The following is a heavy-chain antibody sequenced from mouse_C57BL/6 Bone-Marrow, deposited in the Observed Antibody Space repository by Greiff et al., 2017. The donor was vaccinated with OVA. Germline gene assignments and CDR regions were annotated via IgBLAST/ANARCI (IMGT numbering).Heavy chain of an antibody. CDR2: IHPSDSDT. V-gene: IGHV1-74*01. J-gene: IGHJ4*01. CDR3: AIKDNWVYAMDY. D-gene: IGHD4-1*01. Sequence: QVQLQQPGAELVKPGASVKVSCKASGYTFTSYWMHWVKQRPGQGLEWIGRIHPSDSDTNYNQKFKGKATLTVDQSSSTAYMQLSSRTSEDSAVYYCAIKDNWVYAMDYWGQGTSVTVSS. CDR1: GYTFTSYW.